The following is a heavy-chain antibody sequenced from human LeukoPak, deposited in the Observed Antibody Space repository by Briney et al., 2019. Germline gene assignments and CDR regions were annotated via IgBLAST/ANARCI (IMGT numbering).Heavy chain of an antibody. V-gene: IGHV4-39*01. CDR2: IYYSGGT. J-gene: IGHJ3*02. CDR3: ARHRMYYYDSSGRGVADAFDI. CDR1: GGSISSSSYY. Sequence: PSETPSLTCTVSGGSISSSSYYWGWIRQPPGKGLEWIGSIYYSGGTYYNPSLKSRVTISVDTSKNQFSLKLSSVTAADTAVYYCARHRMYYYDSSGRGVADAFDIWGQGTMVTVSS. D-gene: IGHD3-22*01.